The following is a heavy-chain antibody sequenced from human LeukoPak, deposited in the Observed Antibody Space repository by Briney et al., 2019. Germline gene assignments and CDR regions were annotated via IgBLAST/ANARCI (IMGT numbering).Heavy chain of an antibody. J-gene: IGHJ3*02. D-gene: IGHD7-27*01. CDR2: IIPILGIA. Sequence: SVKVSCKASGGTLSSYAISWVRQAPGQGLEWMGRIIPILGIANYAQKFQGRVTITADKSTSTAYMELSSLRSEDTAVYYCARRSLGTPGGDAFDIWGQGTMVTVSS. CDR3: ARRSLGTPGGDAFDI. CDR1: GGTLSSYA. V-gene: IGHV1-69*04.